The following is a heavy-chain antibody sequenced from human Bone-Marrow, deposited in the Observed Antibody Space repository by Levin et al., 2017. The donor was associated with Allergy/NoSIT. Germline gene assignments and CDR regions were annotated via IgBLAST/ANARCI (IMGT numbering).Heavy chain of an antibody. Sequence: GGSLRLSCAVSGFTFSSYSMNWVRQAPGKGLEWVSFISSSSTYIYYADSVKGRFTISRDNAKNSLYLQMNSLRAEDTAVYYCARGNLDTDMVTFHDMDVWGQGTTVTVSS. V-gene: IGHV3-21*06. CDR3: ARGNLDTDMVTFHDMDV. J-gene: IGHJ6*02. D-gene: IGHD5-18*01. CDR2: ISSSSTYI. CDR1: GFTFSSYS.